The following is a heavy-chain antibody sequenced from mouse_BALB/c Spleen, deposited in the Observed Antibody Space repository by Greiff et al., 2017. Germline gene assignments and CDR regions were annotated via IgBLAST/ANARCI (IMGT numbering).Heavy chain of an antibody. D-gene: IGHD2-3*01. CDR1: GYSFTGYF. J-gene: IGHJ4*01. Sequence: VQLKESGPELVKPGASVKISCKASGYSFTGYFMNWVMQSHGKSLEWIGRINPYNGDTFYNQKFKGKATLTVDKSSSTAHMELRSLASEDSAVYYCARYDGYYYAMDYWGQGTSVTVSS. CDR3: ARYDGYYYAMDY. CDR2: INPYNGDT. V-gene: IGHV1-20*02.